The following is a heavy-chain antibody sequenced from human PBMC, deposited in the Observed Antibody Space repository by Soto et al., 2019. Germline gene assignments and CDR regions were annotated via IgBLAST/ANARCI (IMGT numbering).Heavy chain of an antibody. D-gene: IGHD3-22*01. CDR3: ARGPDNYYDSSGYSGAFDI. J-gene: IGHJ3*02. V-gene: IGHV4-30-4*01. CDR1: GGSISSGDYY. CDR2: IYYSGST. Sequence: PSETLSLTCTVSGGSISSGDYYWSWIRQPPGKGLEWIGYIYYSGSTYYNPSLKSRVTISVDTSKNQFSLKLSSVTAADTAVYYCARGPDNYYDSSGYSGAFDIWGQGTMVTVSS.